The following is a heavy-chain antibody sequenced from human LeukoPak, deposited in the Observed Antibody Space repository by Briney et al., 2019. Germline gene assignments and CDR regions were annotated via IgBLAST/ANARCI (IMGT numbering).Heavy chain of an antibody. CDR1: GGSISSGGYS. CDR3: ARGSGSYQSPSYNYYYYYGMDV. D-gene: IGHD3-3*01. V-gene: IGHV4-30-2*01. Sequence: SQTLSLTCAVSGGSISSGGYSWSWIRQPPGKGLEWIGYIYHRGSTYYNPSLKSRVTISVDRSKNQFSLKLSSVTAADTAVYYCARGSGSYQSPSYNYYYYYGMDVWGQGTTVTVSS. CDR2: IYHRGST. J-gene: IGHJ6*02.